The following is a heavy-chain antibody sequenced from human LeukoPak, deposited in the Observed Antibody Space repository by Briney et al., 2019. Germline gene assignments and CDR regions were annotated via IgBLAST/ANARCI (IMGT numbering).Heavy chain of an antibody. V-gene: IGHV3-23*01. CDR3: AKCIAYGDYSEGQDY. Sequence: PGGSLRLSCAASGFTFSSYAMSWVRQAPGKGLEWVSAISGSGGSTYYADSVKGRFTISRDNSKNTLYLQMNSLRAEDTAVYYCAKCIAYGDYSEGQDYRGQGTLVTVSS. CDR2: ISGSGGST. CDR1: GFTFSSYA. J-gene: IGHJ4*02. D-gene: IGHD4-17*01.